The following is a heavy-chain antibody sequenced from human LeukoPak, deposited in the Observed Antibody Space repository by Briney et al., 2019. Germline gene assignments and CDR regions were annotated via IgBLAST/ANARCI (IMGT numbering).Heavy chain of an antibody. Sequence: SETLSLTCTVSGGSISSGSYYWSWIRQPAGKGLEWIGRIYTSGSTNYNPSLKSRVTISVDTSKNQFSLKLSSVTAADTAVYYCAGEQDNYDSSGYYDYWGQGTLVTVSS. CDR1: GGSISSGSYY. CDR2: IYTSGST. D-gene: IGHD3-22*01. CDR3: AGEQDNYDSSGYYDY. J-gene: IGHJ4*02. V-gene: IGHV4-61*02.